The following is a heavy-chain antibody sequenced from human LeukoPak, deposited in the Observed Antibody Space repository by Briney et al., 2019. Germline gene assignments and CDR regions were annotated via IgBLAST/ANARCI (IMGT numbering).Heavy chain of an antibody. Sequence: GGSLRLSCAASGFTFSSYGMHWVRQAPGKGLEGVAVIWYDGGNKYYADSVKGRFTISRDNSKNTLYLQMNSQRAEDTAVYYCARDQIGYYMDVWGKGTTVTVSS. CDR1: GFTFSSYG. J-gene: IGHJ6*03. CDR2: IWYDGGNK. V-gene: IGHV3-33*01. CDR3: ARDQIGYYMDV. D-gene: IGHD3-16*01.